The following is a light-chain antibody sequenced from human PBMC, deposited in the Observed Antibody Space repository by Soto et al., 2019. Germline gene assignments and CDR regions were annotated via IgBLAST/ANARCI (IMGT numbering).Light chain of an antibody. J-gene: IGLJ2*01. V-gene: IGLV2-8*01. Sequence: QSALTQPPSASGSPGQSVTISCTGTSSDVGSYRFVSWYQQHPGKAPKLLIYEVSKRPSGVPDRFSASTSGNTASLTVSGLHADDEADYYCSSYAGNNNVIFGGGTKLTVL. CDR1: SSDVGSYRF. CDR3: SSYAGNNNVI. CDR2: EVS.